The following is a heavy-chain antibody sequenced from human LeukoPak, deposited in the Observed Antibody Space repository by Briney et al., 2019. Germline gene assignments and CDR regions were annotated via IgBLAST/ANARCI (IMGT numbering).Heavy chain of an antibody. D-gene: IGHD2-21*02. CDR2: IFYSGNI. Sequence: SQTLSLTCTVSGGSISSGSYSWNWIRQHPGKGLEWIGYIFYSGNIYYNPSLKSRVTISVDTSKNQFSLKLSSVTAADTAVYYCARKLGVVTAIPHFDYWGQGALVTVYS. CDR1: GGSISSGSYS. J-gene: IGHJ4*02. V-gene: IGHV4-31*03. CDR3: ARKLGVVTAIPHFDY.